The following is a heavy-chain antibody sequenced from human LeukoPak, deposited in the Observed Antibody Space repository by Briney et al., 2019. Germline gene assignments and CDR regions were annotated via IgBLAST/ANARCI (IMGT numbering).Heavy chain of an antibody. CDR2: IYWDGST. Sequence: GGSLRLSCAASGFSVGSNYMSWVRQAPGKGLEWVSVIYWDGSTYYADSVKGRFTISRDNSKNTLYLQMNNLRAEDTAVYHCARDIFLGRSGYFEYWGQGTLVTVSS. D-gene: IGHD2-21*01. CDR3: ARDIFLGRSGYFEY. J-gene: IGHJ4*02. V-gene: IGHV3-53*01. CDR1: GFSVGSNY.